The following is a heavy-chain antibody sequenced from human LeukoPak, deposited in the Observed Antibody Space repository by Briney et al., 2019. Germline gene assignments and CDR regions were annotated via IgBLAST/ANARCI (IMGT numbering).Heavy chain of an antibody. Sequence: SVKVSCKASGGTFSSYAISWVRQAPGQGLEWMGGIIALFGTANYAQKFQGRLTITADESTSTAYMELSSLRSEDTAVYYCARIRDGYNSYFFYGMTSGARGPRSPSL. CDR3: ARIRDGYNSYFFYGMTS. D-gene: IGHD5-24*01. CDR2: IIALFGTA. CDR1: GGTFSSYA. J-gene: IGHJ6*02. V-gene: IGHV1-69*13.